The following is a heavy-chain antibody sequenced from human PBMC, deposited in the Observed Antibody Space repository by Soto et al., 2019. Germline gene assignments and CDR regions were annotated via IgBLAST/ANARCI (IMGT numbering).Heavy chain of an antibody. CDR1: GVSITSDNG. D-gene: IGHD3-22*01. CDR2: THHSGST. J-gene: IGHJ3*02. CDR3: AREVRYYDSSGRPAAFDI. Sequence: SETLSLTCAVSGVSITSDNGWSWVRQPPGEGLEWIGETHHSGSTNYNPSLKSRVTISVDTSKNQFSLKLSSVTAADTAVYYCAREVRYYDSSGRPAAFDIWGQGTMVTVS. V-gene: IGHV4-4*02.